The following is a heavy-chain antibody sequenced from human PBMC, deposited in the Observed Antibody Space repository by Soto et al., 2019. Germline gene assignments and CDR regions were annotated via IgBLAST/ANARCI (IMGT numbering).Heavy chain of an antibody. V-gene: IGHV3-30*18. D-gene: IGHD3-10*01. CDR3: AKGGRMVRGDYFDY. Sequence: PGGSLRLSCAASGFTFSSYGMHWVRQAPGKGLEWVAVISYDGSSKYYADSVKGRFTISRDNSKNTLYLQMNSLRAEDTAVYYCAKGGRMVRGDYFDYWGQGTLVTVSS. J-gene: IGHJ4*02. CDR1: GFTFSSYG. CDR2: ISYDGSSK.